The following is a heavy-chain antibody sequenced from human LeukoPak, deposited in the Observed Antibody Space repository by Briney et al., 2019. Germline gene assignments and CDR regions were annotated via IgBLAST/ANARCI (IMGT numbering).Heavy chain of an antibody. CDR3: KGGYGSGSCSNRYDY. V-gene: IGHV3-30*04. Sequence: GRSLRLSCAASGFTFSSYAMHWVRQAPGKGLEWVAVISYDGSNKYYADSVKGRFTISRDNSKNTLYLQMNSLRAEDTAVYYCKGGYGSGSCSNRYDYWGQGTLVTVSS. CDR2: ISYDGSNK. D-gene: IGHD3-10*01. CDR1: GFTFSSYA. J-gene: IGHJ4*02.